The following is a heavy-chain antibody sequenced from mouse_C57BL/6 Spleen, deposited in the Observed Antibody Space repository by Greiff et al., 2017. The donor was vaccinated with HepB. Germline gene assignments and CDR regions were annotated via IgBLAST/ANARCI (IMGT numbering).Heavy chain of an antibody. CDR2: ISSGSSTI. D-gene: IGHD1-1*01. J-gene: IGHJ4*01. CDR1: GFTFSDYG. Sequence: DVKLVESGGGLVKPGESLKLSCAASGFTFSDYGMHWVRQAPEKGLEWVAYISSGSSTIYYADTVKGRFTISRDNAKNTLFLQMTSLRSEDTAMYYCARPYYGSSYVDAMDYWGQGTSVTVSS. CDR3: ARPYYGSSYVDAMDY. V-gene: IGHV5-17*01.